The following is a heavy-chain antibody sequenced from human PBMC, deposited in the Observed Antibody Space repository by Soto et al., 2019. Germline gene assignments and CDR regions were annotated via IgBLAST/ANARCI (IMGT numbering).Heavy chain of an antibody. CDR1: GGTFSSYT. CDR2: IIPILGIA. CDR3: ATYRPACSAGSCYFVY. Sequence: QVQLVQSGAEVKKPGSSVKVSCKASGGTFSSYTISWVRQAPGQGLEWMGRIIPILGIANYPQKFQGRVTITADKSTSTVYMELSSLRSEDTAVYYCATYRPACSAGSCYFVYWGQGTLVTVSS. J-gene: IGHJ4*02. V-gene: IGHV1-69*02. D-gene: IGHD2-15*01.